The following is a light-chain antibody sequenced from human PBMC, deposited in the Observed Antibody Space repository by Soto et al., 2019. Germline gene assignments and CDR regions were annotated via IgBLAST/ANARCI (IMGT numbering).Light chain of an antibody. CDR1: SSDVGGFDH. CDR3: NSXTTTNTYV. V-gene: IGLV2-14*03. CDR2: DVS. Sequence: QSVLTQPASVSGSPGQSITISCTGASSDVGGFDHVSWYQQHPGKVPRLLIYDVSSRPSGVSDRFSGSKSGNTASLTISGLQAEDEADYYCNSXTTTNTYVFGTGTKVTVL. J-gene: IGLJ1*01.